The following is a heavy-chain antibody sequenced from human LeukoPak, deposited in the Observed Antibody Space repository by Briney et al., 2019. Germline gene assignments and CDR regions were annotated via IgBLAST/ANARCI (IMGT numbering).Heavy chain of an antibody. V-gene: IGHV3-30*03. CDR1: GFTFSGYG. CDR2: ISYDGSNK. J-gene: IGHJ4*02. Sequence: GGPLSLSCAASGFTFSGYGMHGVRQAPGKGLEWGAVISYDGSNKYYADSVKGRFTISRDNSKNTLYLQMNSLRAEDTAVYYCARDPDYYDSSRFDYWGQGTLVTVSS. D-gene: IGHD3-22*01. CDR3: ARDPDYYDSSRFDY.